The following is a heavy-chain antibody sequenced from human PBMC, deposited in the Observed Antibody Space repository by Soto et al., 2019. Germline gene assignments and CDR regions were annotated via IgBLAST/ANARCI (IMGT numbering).Heavy chain of an antibody. CDR2: IYYSGST. Sequence: SETLSLTCSVSGGSISSSSYYWAWTRQPPGKGLEWIGSIYYSGSTYYNPSLKSRVTISVDTSKNQFSLKLSSVTAADTAVYYCARRESYDILTGYYHFDYWGQGTLVTVSS. J-gene: IGHJ4*02. CDR1: GGSISSSSYY. V-gene: IGHV4-39*01. D-gene: IGHD3-9*01. CDR3: ARRESYDILTGYYHFDY.